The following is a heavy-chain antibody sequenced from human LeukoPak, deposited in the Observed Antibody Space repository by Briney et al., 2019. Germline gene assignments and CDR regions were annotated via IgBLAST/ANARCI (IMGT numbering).Heavy chain of an antibody. CDR3: ARVYARGYGDY. Sequence: GASVKVSCKASGYTFTSSDINWVRQAPGQGLEWMGWISAYNGNTNYAQKLQGRVTMTTDTSTSTAYMELRSLRSDDTAVYYCARVYARGYGDYWGQGTLVTVSS. D-gene: IGHD2/OR15-2a*01. V-gene: IGHV1-18*04. CDR1: GYTFTSSD. J-gene: IGHJ4*02. CDR2: ISAYNGNT.